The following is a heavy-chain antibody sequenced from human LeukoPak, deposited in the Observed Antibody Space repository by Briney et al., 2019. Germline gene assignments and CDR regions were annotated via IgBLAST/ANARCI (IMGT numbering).Heavy chain of an antibody. D-gene: IGHD4-17*01. CDR3: ARGGMTTVTTATHWFDP. CDR1: GESFSDYY. CDR2: VNRGGTT. J-gene: IGHJ5*02. Sequence: SETLSLTCAVYGESFSDYYWSWIRQPPGRGLEWIGEVNRGGTTNYNPSLKSRVIISVDNSKNQFSLKLTSVTAADTAVYYCARGGMTTVTTATHWFDPWGRGTLVTVSS. V-gene: IGHV4-34*01.